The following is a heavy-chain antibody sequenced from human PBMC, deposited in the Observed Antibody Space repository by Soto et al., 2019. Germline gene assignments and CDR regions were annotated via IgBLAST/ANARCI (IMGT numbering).Heavy chain of an antibody. CDR2: IYWDDDK. Sequence: SGPTLVNPTQTLTLTCTFSGFSLSTSGGGGAWIRQPPGKALEWLALIYWDDDKRYRPSLERRLTITKDTSKNQVVLTMTNMDSVDTATYYCAYLPCSGGSCYWFSFSGMDVWG. CDR3: AYLPCSGGSCYWFSFSGMDV. V-gene: IGHV2-5*02. CDR1: GFSLSTSGGG. J-gene: IGHJ6*02. D-gene: IGHD2-15*01.